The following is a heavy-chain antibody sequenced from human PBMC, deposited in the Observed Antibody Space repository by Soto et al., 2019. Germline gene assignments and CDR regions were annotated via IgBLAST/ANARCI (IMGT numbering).Heavy chain of an antibody. Sequence: AGGSLRLSCASSEFSFISYAMHWSRQAPGKGLEWVAVISFDGNIIHYADSVKGRFIISRDNSKNTLYLQMHSLSGEDTAVYYCARTFDTITYYFDYWGQGTLVTVSS. D-gene: IGHD3-9*01. V-gene: IGHV3-30-3*01. CDR1: EFSFISYA. CDR3: ARTFDTITYYFDY. J-gene: IGHJ4*02. CDR2: ISFDGNII.